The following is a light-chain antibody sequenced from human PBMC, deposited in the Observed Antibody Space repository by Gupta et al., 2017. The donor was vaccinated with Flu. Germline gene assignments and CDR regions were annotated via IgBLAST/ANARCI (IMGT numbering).Light chain of an antibody. V-gene: IGLV2-14*01. J-gene: IGLJ1*01. CDR1: SSDVGGYNY. Sequence: QSALTQPASVSGSPGQSITISCTGTSSDVGGYNYDSWYQQHPGKAPKLMIYEVSNRPSGVSNRFSGSKSGNTASLTISGLHSEDEADYFCSSYTSTTTPGVFGTGTRVTVL. CDR3: SSYTSTTTPGV. CDR2: EVS.